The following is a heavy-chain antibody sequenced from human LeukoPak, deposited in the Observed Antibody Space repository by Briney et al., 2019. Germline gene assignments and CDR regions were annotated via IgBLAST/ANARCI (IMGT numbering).Heavy chain of an antibody. J-gene: IGHJ4*02. D-gene: IGHD3-10*01. Sequence: ASVKVSCKASGYTFTGYYMHWVRQAPGQGLEWMGWINTNTGNPTYAQGFTGRFVFSLDTSVSTAYLQISSLKAEDTAVYYCAREGATRGYWGQGTLVTVSS. CDR3: AREGATRGY. CDR1: GYTFTGYY. V-gene: IGHV7-4-1*02. CDR2: INTNTGNP.